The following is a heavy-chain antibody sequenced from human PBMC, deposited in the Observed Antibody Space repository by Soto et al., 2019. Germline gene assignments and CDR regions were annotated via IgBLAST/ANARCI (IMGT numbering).Heavy chain of an antibody. J-gene: IGHJ6*02. CDR3: ATLPAATVQEVYPFYYYGMDV. Sequence: ASVKVSCTASGYTFTIYGISWVRQAPGQGLEWMGWISPFGGNTSYAQKFQGRVTMTRDTSTSTVYMELSSLRSEDTAVYYCATLPAATVQEVYPFYYYGMDVWGQGTTVTVSS. D-gene: IGHD2-2*01. CDR1: GYTFTIYG. V-gene: IGHV1-18*01. CDR2: ISPFGGNT.